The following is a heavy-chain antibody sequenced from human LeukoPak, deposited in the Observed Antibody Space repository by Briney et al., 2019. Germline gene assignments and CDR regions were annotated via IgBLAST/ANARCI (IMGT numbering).Heavy chain of an antibody. CDR2: IIPILGIA. CDR3: ARDARGGDSVY. CDR1: RGTFSSYT. V-gene: IGHV1-69*04. D-gene: IGHD2-21*01. J-gene: IGHJ4*02. Sequence: SVKVSCKASRGTFSSYTISWVRQAPGQGLEWMGRIIPILGIANYAQKFQGRVTITADKSTSTAYMELSSLRSEDTAVYYCARDARGGDSVYRGQGTLVTVSS.